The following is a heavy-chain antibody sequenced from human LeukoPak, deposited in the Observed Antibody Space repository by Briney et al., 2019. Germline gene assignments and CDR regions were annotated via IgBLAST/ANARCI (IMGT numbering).Heavy chain of an antibody. CDR1: GGSINRAGYY. CDR3: ARQIGYCGDTRCYAIDFDY. J-gene: IGHJ4*02. CDR2: ISYSGSS. D-gene: IGHD2-2*01. Sequence: SETLSLTCTVSGGSINRAGYYWSWIRQHPGKGLEWVGYISYSGSSYYNPSLKSRLTMSTDTSKNQFSLRLSSVTAADTDIYYCARQIGYCGDTRCYAIDFDYWGKGILVTVSS. V-gene: IGHV4-31*03.